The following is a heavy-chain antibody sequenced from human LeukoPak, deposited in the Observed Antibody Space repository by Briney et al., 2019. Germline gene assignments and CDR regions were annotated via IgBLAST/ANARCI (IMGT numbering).Heavy chain of an antibody. CDR2: IYTSGST. V-gene: IGHV4-61*02. J-gene: IGHJ3*02. CDR3: ARVTAYSSDNDAFDI. CDR1: GGSISSGSYY. D-gene: IGHD6-19*01. Sequence: PSETLSLTCTVSGGSISSGSYYWSWIRQPAGKGLEWIGRIYTSGSTNYNPSLKSRVTISVDTSKNQYSLKLSSVTAADTAVYYCARVTAYSSDNDAFDIWGQGTMVTVSS.